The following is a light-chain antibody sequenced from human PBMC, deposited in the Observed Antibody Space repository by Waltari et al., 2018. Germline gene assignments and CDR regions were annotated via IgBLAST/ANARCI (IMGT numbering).Light chain of an antibody. Sequence: EGVLTQSPGTRSLSPGERATLSCRASQRVGKYIVWYQQRPGQAPRLLSYAASTRAPGIPDRFSCRGSGTDFSLTISRLEPEDFAVYYCQNHERLPATFGQGTKVEI. V-gene: IGKV3-20*01. CDR2: AAS. CDR1: QRVGKY. CDR3: QNHERLPAT. J-gene: IGKJ1*01.